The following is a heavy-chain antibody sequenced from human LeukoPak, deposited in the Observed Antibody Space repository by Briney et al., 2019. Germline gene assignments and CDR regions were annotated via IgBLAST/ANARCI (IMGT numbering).Heavy chain of an antibody. V-gene: IGHV4-34*01. CDR2: INHSGST. Sequence: SETLSLTCAVYGGSFSGYYWSWIRQPPGKGLEWIGEINHSGSTNYNPSLKSRVTISVDTSKNQFSLKLSSVTAADTAVYCCARGPRPIDYWGQGTLVTVSS. J-gene: IGHJ4*02. CDR1: GGSFSGYY. CDR3: ARGPRPIDY.